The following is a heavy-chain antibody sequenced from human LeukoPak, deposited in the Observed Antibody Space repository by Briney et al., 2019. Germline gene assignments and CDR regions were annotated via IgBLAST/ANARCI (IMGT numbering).Heavy chain of an antibody. D-gene: IGHD1-7*01. J-gene: IGHJ3*02. Sequence: SETLSLTCTVSGASISSYYWSWTRQPPGKGLEWIGYIYYSGSTNYNPSLKGRVTISVVTSKNQFSLKLSFVTAADTAVYYCARGANWNLGAFDIWGQGTMVTVSS. V-gene: IGHV4-59*01. CDR3: ARGANWNLGAFDI. CDR2: IYYSGST. CDR1: GASISSYY.